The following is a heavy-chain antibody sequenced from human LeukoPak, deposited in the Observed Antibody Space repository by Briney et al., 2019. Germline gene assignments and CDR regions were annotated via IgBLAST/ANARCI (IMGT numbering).Heavy chain of an antibody. J-gene: IGHJ4*02. CDR1: GGTFSSYA. Sequence: ASVKVSCKASGGTFSSYAISWVRQAPGQGLEWMGGIIPIFGTANYAQKFQGRVTITADKSTSTAYMELSSLRYDDTAVYYCAKERARGFGELSAFGYWGQGTLVTVSS. CDR3: AKERARGFGELSAFGY. CDR2: IIPIFGTA. D-gene: IGHD3-10*01. V-gene: IGHV1-69*06.